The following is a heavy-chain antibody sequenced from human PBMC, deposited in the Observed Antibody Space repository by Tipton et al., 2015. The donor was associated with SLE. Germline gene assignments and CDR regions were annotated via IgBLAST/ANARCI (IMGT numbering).Heavy chain of an antibody. Sequence: GSLRLSCAASGFTFSSYRMNWVRQAPGKGLEWVSSISSSSNFIYYGDSMKGRFTISRDNAKNSLYLQMNSLRAEDTAVYYCARTYCSAPNCYYYGMDVWGQGTTVTVSS. D-gene: IGHD2-15*01. CDR3: ARTYCSAPNCYYYGMDV. J-gene: IGHJ6*02. CDR1: GFTFSSYR. V-gene: IGHV3-21*04. CDR2: ISSSSNFI.